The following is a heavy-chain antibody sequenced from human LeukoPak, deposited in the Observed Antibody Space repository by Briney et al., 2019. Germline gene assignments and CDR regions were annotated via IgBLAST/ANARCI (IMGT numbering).Heavy chain of an antibody. CDR1: VFTFSSYS. Sequence: GGSLRLSCAASVFTFSSYSMNWVRPAPGKGLEWVSSISSSSSYIYYADSVKGRFTISRDNAKNSLYLQMNSLRAEDTAVYYCARDPLPDGEIDYWGQGTLVTVSS. J-gene: IGHJ4*02. CDR2: ISSSSSYI. CDR3: ARDPLPDGEIDY. D-gene: IGHD5-24*01. V-gene: IGHV3-21*01.